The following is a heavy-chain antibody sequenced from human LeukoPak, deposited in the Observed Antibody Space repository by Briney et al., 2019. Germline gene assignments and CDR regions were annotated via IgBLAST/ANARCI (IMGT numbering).Heavy chain of an antibody. CDR3: ARSLVATTYGFDY. CDR1: GYTFTSYA. Sequence: ASVKVSCKASGYTFTSYAMHWVRQAPGQRLEWMGWINAGNGNTKYSQEFQGRVTITRDTSASTAYMELSSLRSEDMAVYHCARSLVATTYGFDYWGQGTLVTVSS. V-gene: IGHV1-3*03. CDR2: INAGNGNT. J-gene: IGHJ4*02. D-gene: IGHD5-12*01.